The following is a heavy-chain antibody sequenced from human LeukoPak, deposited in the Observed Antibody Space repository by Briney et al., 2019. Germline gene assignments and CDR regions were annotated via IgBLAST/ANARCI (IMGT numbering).Heavy chain of an antibody. D-gene: IGHD1-14*01. CDR1: GGSISSSSYY. CDR2: IYYSGST. CDR3: AWRITNPVDY. J-gene: IGHJ4*02. Sequence: SETLSLTCTVSGGSISSSSYYWGWIRQPPGKGLEWIGSIYYSGSTYYNPSLKSRVTISVDTSKNQFSLKLSSVTAADTAVYYCAWRITNPVDYWGQGTPVTVSS. V-gene: IGHV4-39*07.